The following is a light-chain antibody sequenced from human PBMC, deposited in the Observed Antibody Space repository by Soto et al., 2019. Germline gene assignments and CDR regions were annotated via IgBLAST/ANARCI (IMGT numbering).Light chain of an antibody. V-gene: IGKV1-12*01. CDR1: QDINNW. CDR2: AAS. CDR3: QQAYSFPLT. J-gene: IGKJ4*01. Sequence: DIKMTQSPSSVSASVGDRVTITCRASQDINNWLTWYQQRPGKAPKLLIYAASGLQSGVPSRFSGTGSGTDFTLTISSLQPEDFASYYCQQAYSFPLTFGGGTRV.